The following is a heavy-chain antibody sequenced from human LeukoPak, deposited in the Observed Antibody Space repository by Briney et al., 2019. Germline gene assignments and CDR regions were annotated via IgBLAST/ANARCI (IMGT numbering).Heavy chain of an antibody. J-gene: IGHJ4*02. V-gene: IGHV3-11*06. D-gene: IGHD2-2*01. CDR2: ISSSSSYT. CDR3: ARDRYCSSTSCYDPDYFDY. Sequence: PGGSLRLSCAASGFTFSDYYMSWIRQAPGKGLEWVSYISSSSSYTNYADSVKGRFTISRDNAKNSLYLQMNSLRAEDTAVYYCARDRYCSSTSCYDPDYFDYWGQGTLVTVSS. CDR1: GFTFSDYY.